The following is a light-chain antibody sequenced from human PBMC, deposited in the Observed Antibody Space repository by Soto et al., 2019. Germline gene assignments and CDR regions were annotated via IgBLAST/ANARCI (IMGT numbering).Light chain of an antibody. Sequence: EIVMTQSPATLSLSPGERATLSCRASQSVNSNLAWYQQKPGQAPRLLIYDASNRATGIPARFSGSGSGTDFTLTISSLEPEDLAVYYCQQRSNWPPKVTFGGGTKV. CDR3: QQRSNWPPKVT. J-gene: IGKJ4*01. CDR1: QSVNSN. CDR2: DAS. V-gene: IGKV3-11*01.